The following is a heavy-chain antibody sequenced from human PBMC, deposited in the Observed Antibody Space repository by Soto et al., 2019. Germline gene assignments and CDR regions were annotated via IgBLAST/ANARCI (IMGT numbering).Heavy chain of an antibody. CDR2: VYSSGTT. J-gene: IGHJ4*02. Sequence: PSETLSFTCSVSGGSINSYWWSWIRQPAGKGLEWIGRVYSSGTTDYNPSLNSRATMSVETSKNQFSLKLTSVTAADTAVYYCARDIGSYAYAEGYWGQGIQVTVSS. V-gene: IGHV4-4*07. CDR1: GGSINSYW. D-gene: IGHD2-2*01. CDR3: ARDIGSYAYAEGY.